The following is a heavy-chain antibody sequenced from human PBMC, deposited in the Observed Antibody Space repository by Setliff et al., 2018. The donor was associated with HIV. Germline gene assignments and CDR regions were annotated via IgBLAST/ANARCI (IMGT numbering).Heavy chain of an antibody. CDR1: GGSISSSSYF. V-gene: IGHV4-39*07. CDR2: MHYSGTT. CDR3: ARDMTYFYDSSGSLGWFDP. Sequence: TLSLTCAVSGGSISSSSYFWGWIRQPPGKGLEWIGSMHYSGTTYYNLSLKSRATISVDTSKNQFSLNLRSVTAADTAVYYCARDMTYFYDSSGSLGWFDPWGQGTLVTVS. J-gene: IGHJ5*02. D-gene: IGHD3-22*01.